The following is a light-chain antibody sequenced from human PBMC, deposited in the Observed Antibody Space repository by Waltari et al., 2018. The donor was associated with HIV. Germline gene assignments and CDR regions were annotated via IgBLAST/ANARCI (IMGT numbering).Light chain of an antibody. Sequence: TQSLGTLFVSPGESATLSCRASQSVGGNLAWFQSKSGQAPMLLLYGASSRATGIPGKFSGDGSGTNFTLTIDSFQSADSAIYYCQHYDVWPYTFGRGT. J-gene: IGKJ2*01. V-gene: IGKV3-15*01. CDR1: QSVGGN. CDR2: GAS. CDR3: QHYDVWPYT.